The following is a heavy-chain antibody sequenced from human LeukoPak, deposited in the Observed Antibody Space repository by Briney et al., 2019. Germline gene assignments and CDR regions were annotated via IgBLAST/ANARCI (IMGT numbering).Heavy chain of an antibody. Sequence: ASETLSLTCTVSGGSISSYYWSWIRQPPGQGLEWIGSVYYSGSTNYNPSLKSRATISVDTSTNQFSLKLKSVTAADTAVYYCAKHLSNTFYDWIWFDPWGQGTLVTVSS. CDR2: VYYSGST. CDR3: AKHLSNTFYDWIWFDP. V-gene: IGHV4-59*01. CDR1: GGSISSYY. J-gene: IGHJ5*02. D-gene: IGHD3-16*01.